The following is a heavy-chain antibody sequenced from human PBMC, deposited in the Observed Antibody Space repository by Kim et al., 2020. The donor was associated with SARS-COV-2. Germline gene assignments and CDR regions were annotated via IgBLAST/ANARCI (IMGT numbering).Heavy chain of an antibody. CDR3: TRLGERYYYDSSGYQGRYYCYGIDV. CDR2: IRSKANSYAT. V-gene: IGHV3-73*01. D-gene: IGHD3-22*01. Sequence: GGSLRLSCAASGFTFSGSAMHWVRQASGKGLEWVGRIRSKANSYATAYAASVKGRLTISRDDSKNTAYLQMNSLKTEDTAVYYCTRLGERYYYDSSGYQGRYYCYGIDVWGQGTTVTVS. J-gene: IGHJ6*02. CDR1: GFTFSGSA.